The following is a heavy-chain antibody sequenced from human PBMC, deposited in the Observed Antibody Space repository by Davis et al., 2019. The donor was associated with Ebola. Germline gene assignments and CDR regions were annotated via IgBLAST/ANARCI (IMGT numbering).Heavy chain of an antibody. CDR2: ISSDGSET. J-gene: IGHJ4*02. V-gene: IGHV3-30*04. CDR3: ATAPL. Sequence: GGSPRLSCAASGFTFSNFATPCSLQPPGKGLEWLAVISSDGSETNYTDSVKGRFTVSRDNSKNTMYLEVKSLRGDDTAVYYCATAPLWGQGTLVTVSS. CDR1: GFTFSNFA.